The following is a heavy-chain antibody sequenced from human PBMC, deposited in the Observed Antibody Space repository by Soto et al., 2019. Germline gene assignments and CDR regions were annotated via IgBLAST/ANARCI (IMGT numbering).Heavy chain of an antibody. Sequence: EVQLVESGGDLVQPGGSLRLSCAASGFTFSGYAMHCVRQAPGTGLEYVSTITINGGRTYYANSVKGRFTIATDNFKNTLYLQMGNLRAEDTAVYYCARDISVYCSSSNCYPALSLAYWGQGTLVTVSS. CDR2: ITINGGRT. CDR1: GFTFSGYA. V-gene: IGHV3-64*01. J-gene: IGHJ4*01. CDR3: ARDISVYCSSSNCYPALSLAY. D-gene: IGHD2-2*01.